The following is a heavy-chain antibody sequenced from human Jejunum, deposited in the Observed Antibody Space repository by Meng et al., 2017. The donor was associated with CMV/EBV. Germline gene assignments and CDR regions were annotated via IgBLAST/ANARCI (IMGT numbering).Heavy chain of an antibody. J-gene: IGHJ4*02. D-gene: IGHD2-2*01. V-gene: IGHV4-59*01. Sequence: CTSSGDAITNFYWSWIRQPPGKGLEWIGYIYYSGTTNYSPSLKSRVTMSVDTSKSQFSLRLNSLTTADTAVYYCARGRTSHFDYWGEGTLVTVSS. CDR3: ARGRTSHFDY. CDR1: GDAITNFY. CDR2: IYYSGTT.